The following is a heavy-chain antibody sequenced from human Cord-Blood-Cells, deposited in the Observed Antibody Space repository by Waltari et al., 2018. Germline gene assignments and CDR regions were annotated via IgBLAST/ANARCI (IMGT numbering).Heavy chain of an antibody. D-gene: IGHD3-10*01. V-gene: IGHV4-30-4*01. CDR3: ARDRGPPQSWYFDL. Sequence: QVQLQESGPGLVQPSQTLSLTCTVSGGSISSGDHYWSWIGQPPGKGLEWIGYIYYSGSTYYNPSLKSRVTISVDTSKNQFSLKLSSVTAADTAVYYCARDRGPPQSWYFDLWGRGTLVTVSS. CDR1: GGSISSGDHY. J-gene: IGHJ2*01. CDR2: IYYSGST.